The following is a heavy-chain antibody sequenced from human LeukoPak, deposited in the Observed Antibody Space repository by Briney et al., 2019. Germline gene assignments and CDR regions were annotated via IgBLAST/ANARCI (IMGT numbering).Heavy chain of an antibody. CDR1: GGSISSSSYY. CDR2: IYYSGST. V-gene: IGHV4-39*07. J-gene: IGHJ4*02. D-gene: IGHD6-13*01. Sequence: PSETLSLTCTVSGGSISSSSYYWGWIRQPLGKGLEWIGSIYYSGSTYYNPSLKSRVTISVDTSKNQFSLKLSSVTAADTAVYYCARDPKYSSSWYQLDYWGQGTLVTVSS. CDR3: ARDPKYSSSWYQLDY.